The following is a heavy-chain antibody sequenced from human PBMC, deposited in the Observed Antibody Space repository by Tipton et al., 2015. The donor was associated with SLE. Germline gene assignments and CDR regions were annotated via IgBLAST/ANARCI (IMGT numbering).Heavy chain of an antibody. Sequence: RSLRLSCAASGFTFSSYAMHWVRQAPGKGLEWVAVISYDGSNKYYADSVKGRFTISRDNSKNTLYLQMNSLRAEDTAVYYCARDEGWEAAAGPGAFDIWGQGTMVTVSS. J-gene: IGHJ3*02. V-gene: IGHV3-30*04. CDR1: GFTFSSYA. CDR3: ARDEGWEAAAGPGAFDI. D-gene: IGHD6-13*01. CDR2: ISYDGSNK.